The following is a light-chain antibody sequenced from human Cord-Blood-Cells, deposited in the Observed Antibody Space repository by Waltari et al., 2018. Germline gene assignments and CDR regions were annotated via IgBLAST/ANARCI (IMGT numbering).Light chain of an antibody. CDR2: EVS. CDR1: SSDVGGYNY. CDR3: SSYAGSNNLV. J-gene: IGLJ3*02. V-gene: IGLV2-8*01. Sequence: QSALTQPPSASESPGQSVTISCNGTSSDVGGYNYVSWYQQHPGNAPKLMIYEVSKRPSGVPDRFSGSKSGNTASLTVSGLQAEDEADYYCSSYAGSNNLVFGGGTKLTVL.